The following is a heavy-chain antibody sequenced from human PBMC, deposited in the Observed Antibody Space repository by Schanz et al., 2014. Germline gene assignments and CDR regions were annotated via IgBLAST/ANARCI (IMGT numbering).Heavy chain of an antibody. V-gene: IGHV4-61*02. J-gene: IGHJ2*01. CDR2: VFPNGIT. D-gene: IGHD1-1*01. CDR1: GGSIRGGTYY. Sequence: QVQLQESGPGLVKPSQTLSLTCTVSGGSIRGGTYYWICIRPPAGKALEWVGRVFPNGITNYNPSLKSRGPISLDTAKTNCSLTRTSLTAADTAVYYCARDTTWRLDLWGRGTLVTVSS. CDR3: ARDTTWRLDL.